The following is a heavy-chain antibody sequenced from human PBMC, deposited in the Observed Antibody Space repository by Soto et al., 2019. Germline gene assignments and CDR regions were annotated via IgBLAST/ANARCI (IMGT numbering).Heavy chain of an antibody. D-gene: IGHD2-21*01. V-gene: IGHV3-74*01. CDR2: INTDGSET. CDR3: ARDGEGY. Sequence: VQLVESGGGVVQPGRSLRLSCAASGFTFSSYAMHWVRQVPGEGLVWVSRINTDGSETNYADSVKGRFTVSRDNAKNTQYLQMNSLRAEDTAVYYCARDGEGYWGQGTLVTVSS. J-gene: IGHJ4*02. CDR1: GFTFSSYA.